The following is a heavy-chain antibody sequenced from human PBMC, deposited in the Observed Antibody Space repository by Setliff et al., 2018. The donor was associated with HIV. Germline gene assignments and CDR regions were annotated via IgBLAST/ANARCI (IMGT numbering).Heavy chain of an antibody. Sequence: SETLSLTCTVSGGSISSRNFYWGWIRQPPGKGLEWIGSIAYTGSGYYNSSLKSRVTISVDTSKKQFSLRLTSVTAADTAVYYCARGVRDNSGWSSYYFDYWGQGTLVTVSS. V-gene: IGHV4-39*07. J-gene: IGHJ4*02. CDR2: IAYTGSG. CDR3: ARGVRDNSGWSSYYFDY. CDR1: GGSISSRNFY. D-gene: IGHD6-19*01.